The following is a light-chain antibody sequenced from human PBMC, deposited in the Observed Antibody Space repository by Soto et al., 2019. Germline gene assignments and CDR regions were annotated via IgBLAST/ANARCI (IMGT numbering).Light chain of an antibody. Sequence: IRMWLSASTVSASIGDRVTITCRASQSINNWLAWYQQKPGKAPKFLIYDASNLESGVPSRFSGSASGTDFTLTISSLQPEDFATYYCQQLESYPSTFGGGTRVDI. V-gene: IGKV1-5*01. CDR1: QSINNW. J-gene: IGKJ4*01. CDR2: DAS. CDR3: QQLESYPST.